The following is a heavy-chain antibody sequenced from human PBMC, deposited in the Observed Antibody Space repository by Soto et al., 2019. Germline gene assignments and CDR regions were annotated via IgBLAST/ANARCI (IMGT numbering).Heavy chain of an antibody. J-gene: IGHJ4*02. D-gene: IGHD1-26*01. CDR3: AHRGGGTYYVSQ. CDR2: IYWDDDK. V-gene: IGHV2-5*02. Sequence: QITLKESGPTLVKPTQTLTLTCTFSGFSLSTSGVGVGWIRQPPGKALEWLALIYWDDDKRYSPSLKSRLTITKDPSKNQVVLTMTNMDPVDTATYFCAHRGGGTYYVSQWGQGTLVTVSS. CDR1: GFSLSTSGVG.